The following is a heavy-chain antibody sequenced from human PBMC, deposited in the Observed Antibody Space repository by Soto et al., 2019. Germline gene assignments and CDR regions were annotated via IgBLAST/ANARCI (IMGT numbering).Heavy chain of an antibody. V-gene: IGHV3-53*01. CDR3: ARAPIGVRGVFDY. D-gene: IGHD3-10*01. J-gene: IGHJ4*02. CDR1: GFTVSSNY. Sequence: EVQLVESGGGLIQPGGSLRLSCAASGFTVSSNYMSWVRQAPGKGLEWVSVIYSGGSTYYADSVKGRFTISRDNAKNTLDLQMNSLRAEDTAVYYCARAPIGVRGVFDYWGQGTLVTVSS. CDR2: IYSGGST.